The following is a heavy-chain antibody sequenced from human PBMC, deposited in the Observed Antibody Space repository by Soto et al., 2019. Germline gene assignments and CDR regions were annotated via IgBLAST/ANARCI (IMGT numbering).Heavy chain of an antibody. CDR2: MYPGDSDT. D-gene: IGHD3-3*01. CDR3: ARLPRDCNKTSCYYADH. V-gene: IGHV5-51*01. CDR1: GYDFNTNW. J-gene: IGHJ4*02. Sequence: PGESLKISCRGSGYDFNTNWFGWVRQLPGIGLEWVGIMYPGDSDTRYNPSLQGHVTLSVDVTVSTAFLQWRSLETSDTGMYFCARLPRDCNKTSCYYADHWGQGTQVTVSS.